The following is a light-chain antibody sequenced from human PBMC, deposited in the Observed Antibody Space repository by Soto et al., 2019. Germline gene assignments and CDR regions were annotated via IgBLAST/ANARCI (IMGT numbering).Light chain of an antibody. CDR2: GAS. CDR3: QQYGSFPIT. CDR1: QSVSSSY. Sequence: EIVLTQSPGTLSLSPGERVIVSCRASQSVSSSYLAWYQQKPGQTPRLLIYGASSRATGTPDRFSGSGSGTDFTLTISRLEPEDFVVYYCQQYGSFPITFGQGTRLEIK. V-gene: IGKV3-20*01. J-gene: IGKJ5*01.